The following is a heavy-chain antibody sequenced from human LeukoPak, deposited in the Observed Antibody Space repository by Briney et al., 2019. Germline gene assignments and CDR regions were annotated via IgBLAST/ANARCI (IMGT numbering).Heavy chain of an antibody. Sequence: SETLSLTCAVYGGSFSGYYWSWIRQPPGKGLEWIGEINHSGSTNYNPSLKSRVTISVDTSKNQFSLKLSSVTAADTAVYYCATRRIPARGASDIWGQGTMVTVSS. CDR3: ATRRIPARGASDI. CDR1: GGSFSGYY. V-gene: IGHV4-34*01. CDR2: INHSGST. J-gene: IGHJ3*02. D-gene: IGHD6-6*01.